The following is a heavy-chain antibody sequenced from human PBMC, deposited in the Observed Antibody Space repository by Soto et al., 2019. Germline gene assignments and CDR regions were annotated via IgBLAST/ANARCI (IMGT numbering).Heavy chain of an antibody. J-gene: IGHJ4*02. CDR3: ARVGYDYGDYPVSE. Sequence: SETLSLTCAVSGGSISSGGYSWSWIRQPPGKGLEWIGYIYHSGSTYYNPSLKSRVTISVDTSKNQFSLKLSSVTAADTAVYYCARVGYDYGDYPVSEWGQGTLVTVSS. CDR1: GGSISSGGYS. D-gene: IGHD4-17*01. CDR2: IYHSGST. V-gene: IGHV4-30-2*05.